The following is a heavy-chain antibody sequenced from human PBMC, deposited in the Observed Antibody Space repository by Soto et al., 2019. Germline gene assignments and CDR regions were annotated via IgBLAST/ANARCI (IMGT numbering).Heavy chain of an antibody. V-gene: IGHV1-69*13. CDR3: ARGRHTVVTPYYFDY. J-gene: IGHJ4*02. D-gene: IGHD2-15*01. CDR1: GGTFSSYA. Sequence: GASVKVSCKASGGTFSSYAISWVRQAPGQGLEWMGGIIPIFGTANYAQKFQGRVTITADESTSTAYMELSSLRSEDTAVYYCARGRHTVVTPYYFDYWGQGTLVTVSS. CDR2: IIPIFGTA.